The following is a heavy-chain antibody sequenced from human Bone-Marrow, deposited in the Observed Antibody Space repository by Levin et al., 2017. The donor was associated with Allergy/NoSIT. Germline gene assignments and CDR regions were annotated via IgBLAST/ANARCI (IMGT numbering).Heavy chain of an antibody. D-gene: IGHD6-6*01. CDR2: INPASGGP. V-gene: IGHV1-2*06. CDR1: GYSFTGYY. Sequence: PGASVKVSCKASGYSFTGYYIHWVRQAPGQGLEWMGRINPASGGPQYARKFQGRLNMTSDTAINTVYMELTSLRSDDTALYYCARGVAARPFYYYFGMDVWGQGTTVTFS. J-gene: IGHJ6*02. CDR3: ARGVAARPFYYYFGMDV.